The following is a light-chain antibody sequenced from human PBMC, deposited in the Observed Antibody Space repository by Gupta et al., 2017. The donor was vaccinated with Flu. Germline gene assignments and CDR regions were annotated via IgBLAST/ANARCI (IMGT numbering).Light chain of an antibody. CDR1: QSISGW. CDR3: QQYNSYSGT. J-gene: IGKJ1*01. V-gene: IGKV1-5*03. Sequence: DIQMTQSPSTLSASVGDRVTITCRASQSISGWLAWYQQKPGKAPNLLIYKTSRVESGVPSRFSGSGSGTEFTLTISSLQPDDFATYYCQQYNSYSGTFGQGTKVEIK. CDR2: KTS.